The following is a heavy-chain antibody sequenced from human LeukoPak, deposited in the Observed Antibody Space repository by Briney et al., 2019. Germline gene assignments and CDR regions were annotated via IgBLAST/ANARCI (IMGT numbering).Heavy chain of an antibody. CDR3: APLFTVSAH. CDR1: GGSISSSSYY. Sequence: SETLSLTCTVSGGSISSSSYYWGWIRQPPGKGLEWIGSIYYSGSTYYNPSLKSRVTISVDTSKNQFSLKLSSVTAADTAVYYCAPLFTVSAHWGQGTLVTVSS. V-gene: IGHV4-39*01. CDR2: IYYSGST. D-gene: IGHD4-17*01. J-gene: IGHJ4*02.